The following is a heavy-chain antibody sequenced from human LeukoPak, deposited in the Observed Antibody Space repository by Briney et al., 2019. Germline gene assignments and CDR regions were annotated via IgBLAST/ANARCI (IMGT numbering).Heavy chain of an antibody. CDR1: GFTFSNAW. V-gene: IGHV3-21*01. Sequence: GGSLRLSCAASGFTFSNAWMSWVRQAPGKGLEWVSSISSSSSYIYYADSVKGRFTISRDNAKNSLYLQMNSLRAEDTAVYYCAKDRHAPGRYCSSTTCFPFDLWGQGTLVTVSS. CDR3: AKDRHAPGRYCSSTTCFPFDL. CDR2: ISSSSSYI. D-gene: IGHD2-2*01. J-gene: IGHJ4*02.